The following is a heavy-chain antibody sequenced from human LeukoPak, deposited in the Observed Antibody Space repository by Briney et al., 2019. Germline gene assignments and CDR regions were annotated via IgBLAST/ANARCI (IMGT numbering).Heavy chain of an antibody. CDR1: GFTVSSNY. Sequence: PGGSLRLSCAASGFTVSSNYMSWVRQAPGKGLEWVSAISGSGGSTYYADSVKGRFTISRDNSKNTLYLQMNSLRAEDTAVYYCAREGHSSGWYYFDYWGQGTLVTVSS. D-gene: IGHD6-19*01. CDR2: ISGSGGST. J-gene: IGHJ4*02. V-gene: IGHV3-23*01. CDR3: AREGHSSGWYYFDY.